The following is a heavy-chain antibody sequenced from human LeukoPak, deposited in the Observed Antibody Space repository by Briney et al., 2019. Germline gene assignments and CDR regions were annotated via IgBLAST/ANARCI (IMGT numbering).Heavy chain of an antibody. V-gene: IGHV1-2*02. J-gene: IGHJ4*02. CDR1: GYTFSGTGRY. CDR3: ARDGPAQMVDLDY. CDR2: IHPNNGDT. Sequence: ASVKVSCKASGYTFSGTGRYLYWPRQAPGQGLECMGWIHPNNGDTAYAQKFEGRVAMTRDTSISTAYMELRRLRPDDTAVYFCARDGPAQMVDLDYWGQGTLVTVSS. D-gene: IGHD3-10*01.